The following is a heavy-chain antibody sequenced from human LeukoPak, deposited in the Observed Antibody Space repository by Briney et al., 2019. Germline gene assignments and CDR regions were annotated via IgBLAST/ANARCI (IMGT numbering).Heavy chain of an antibody. V-gene: IGHV4-30-4*01. Sequence: SQTLSLTCTVSGGSISSGDYYWSWIRQPPGKGLEWIGYIYYSGSTYYNPSLKSRVTISVDRSKDQFSLKLSSVTAADTAVYYCARAYYDFWSGPRGWFDPWGQGTLVTVSS. CDR2: IYYSGST. CDR1: GGSISSGDYY. CDR3: ARAYYDFWSGPRGWFDP. J-gene: IGHJ5*02. D-gene: IGHD3-3*01.